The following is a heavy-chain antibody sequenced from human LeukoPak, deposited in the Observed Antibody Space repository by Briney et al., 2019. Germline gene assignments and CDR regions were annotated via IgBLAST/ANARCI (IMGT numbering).Heavy chain of an antibody. CDR1: GYTFTSYY. J-gene: IGHJ3*02. Sequence: ASVKVSCKASGYTFTSYYMHWVRQAPGQGLEWMGIINPRGGSTSYAQKFQGRVTMTRDTSTSTVYMELSSLRSEDTAVYYCARDIVATIRLVQPRMGGDGDAFDIWGQGTMVTVSS. CDR2: INPRGGST. V-gene: IGHV1-46*01. CDR3: ARDIVATIRLVQPRMGGDGDAFDI. D-gene: IGHD5-12*01.